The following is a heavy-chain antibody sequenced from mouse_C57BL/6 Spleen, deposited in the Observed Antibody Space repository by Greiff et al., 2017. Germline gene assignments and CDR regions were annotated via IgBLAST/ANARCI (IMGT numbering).Heavy chain of an antibody. V-gene: IGHV1-66*01. D-gene: IGHD1-1*01. CDR1: GYSFPSYY. CDR3: ARDYYGSSWAY. J-gene: IGHJ3*01. Sequence: VQLQQSGPELVKPGASVKISCKASGYSFPSYYIHWVKQRPGQGLEWIGWIYPGSGNTKYNEKFKGKATLTADTSSSTAYMQLSSLTSEDSAVYYCARDYYGSSWAYWGQGTLVTVSA. CDR2: IYPGSGNT.